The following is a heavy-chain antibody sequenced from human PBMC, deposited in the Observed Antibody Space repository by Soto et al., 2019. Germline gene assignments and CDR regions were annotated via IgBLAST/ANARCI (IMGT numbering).Heavy chain of an antibody. CDR3: ARGRQYFLFWSAYQNEGPHAMDV. D-gene: IGHD3-3*01. V-gene: IGHV4-34*02. CDR1: GGSFSGYY. J-gene: IGHJ6*02. Sequence: QVQLQQWGAGLLKPSETLSLTCAVYGGSFSGYYWTWIRQAPGKGLEWIGEISHSGGTNYNSSLKSRVTISVDTSKKQFSLILSSVTAADTAVFYCARGRQYFLFWSAYQNEGPHAMDVWGQGTTVTVSS. CDR2: ISHSGGT.